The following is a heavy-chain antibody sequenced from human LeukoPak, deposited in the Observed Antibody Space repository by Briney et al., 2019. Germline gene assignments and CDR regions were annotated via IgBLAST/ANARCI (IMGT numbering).Heavy chain of an antibody. J-gene: IGHJ5*02. CDR1: GGSISSYY. Sequence: SETLSLTCTVSGGSISSYYWSWIRQPPGKGLEWIGYIYYSGSTNYNPSLKSRVTISVDTSKNQFSLKLSSVTAADTAVYYCAREGGAAGFHWFDPWGQGTLVTVSS. CDR3: AREGGAAGFHWFDP. V-gene: IGHV4-59*01. D-gene: IGHD6-13*01. CDR2: IYYSGST.